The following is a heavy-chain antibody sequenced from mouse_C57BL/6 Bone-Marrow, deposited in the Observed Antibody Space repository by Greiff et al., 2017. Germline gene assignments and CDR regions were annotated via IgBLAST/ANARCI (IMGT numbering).Heavy chain of an antibody. D-gene: IGHD1-1*01. CDR2: IYPSDSYT. V-gene: IGHV1-69*02. Sequence: VKLQQPGAELVRPGASVKLSCKASGYTFTSYWINWVKQRPGQGLEWIGNIYPSDSYTNYNQKFKDKATLTVDKSSSTAYMQLSSPTSEDSAVYYCTRDYYGSLWGQGTLVTVSA. CDR1: GYTFTSYW. CDR3: TRDYYGSL. J-gene: IGHJ3*01.